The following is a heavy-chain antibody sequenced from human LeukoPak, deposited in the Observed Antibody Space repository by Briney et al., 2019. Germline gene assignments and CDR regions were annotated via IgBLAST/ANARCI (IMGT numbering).Heavy chain of an antibody. J-gene: IGHJ3*02. Sequence: PSETLSLTCTVSGVSISSSSYYWGWIRQPPGKGLEWIGSIYYSGSTYYNPSLKSRVTISVDTSKNQFSLKLSSVTAADTAVYYCARYGGSRLYDYVWGSYRHDAFDIWGQGTMVTVSS. CDR2: IYYSGST. V-gene: IGHV4-39*01. D-gene: IGHD3-16*02. CDR3: ARYGGSRLYDYVWGSYRHDAFDI. CDR1: GVSISSSSYY.